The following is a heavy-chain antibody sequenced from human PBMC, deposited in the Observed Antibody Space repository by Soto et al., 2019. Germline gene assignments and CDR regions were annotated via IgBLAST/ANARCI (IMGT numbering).Heavy chain of an antibody. CDR1: GFSLTTSGLG. CDR3: AHNTTRGYSDN. V-gene: IGHV2-5*02. Sequence: QITLKEAGPTLVKPTQTLTLTCTFSGFSLTTSGLGVGWVRQSPGKALECLALIYWDDTKHYNPSLQSRLTTAXXTSKHQAVLTMTNMDPVDTGAYYCAHNTTRGYSDNRGLGTLVTVSS. J-gene: IGHJ4*03. CDR2: IYWDDTK.